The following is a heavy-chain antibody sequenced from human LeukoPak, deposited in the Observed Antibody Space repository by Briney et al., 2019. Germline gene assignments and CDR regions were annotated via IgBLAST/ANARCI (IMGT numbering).Heavy chain of an antibody. CDR1: GGTISSYY. Sequence: PSETLSLTCTVSGGTISSYYWSWIRQPPGKGLEWIGYIYYSGSTNYNPSLKSRVTISVDTSKNQFSLKLSSVTAADTAVYYCARVKSSGFYFDYCGQGTLVTVSS. CDR2: IYYSGST. J-gene: IGHJ4*02. V-gene: IGHV4-59*01. D-gene: IGHD6-19*01. CDR3: ARVKSSGFYFDY.